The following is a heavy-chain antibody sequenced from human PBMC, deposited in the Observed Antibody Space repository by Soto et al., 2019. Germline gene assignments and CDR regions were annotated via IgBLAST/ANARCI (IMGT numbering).Heavy chain of an antibody. CDR2: IIPIFGTA. Sequence: SVKVSCKASGGTFSSYAISWVRQAPGQGLEWMGGIIPIFGTANYAQKFQGRVTITADESTSTAYMELSSLRSEDTAVYYCASLCGYSYVQDAFDIWGQGTMVTVSS. J-gene: IGHJ3*02. D-gene: IGHD5-18*01. CDR1: GGTFSSYA. CDR3: ASLCGYSYVQDAFDI. V-gene: IGHV1-69*13.